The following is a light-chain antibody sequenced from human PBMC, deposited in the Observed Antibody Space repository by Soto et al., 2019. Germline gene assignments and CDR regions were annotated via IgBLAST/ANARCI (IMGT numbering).Light chain of an antibody. V-gene: IGKV3-20*01. Sequence: EIVLTQSPGTLSLSPGERATLSCRASQSVSSSYLAWYQQKPGQAPRLLIYGASSRATGIPDRFSGSGSGTDSTLTISRLEPEDFAVYYYQQYGSSLYTFGQGTKLEIK. J-gene: IGKJ2*01. CDR3: QQYGSSLYT. CDR1: QSVSSSY. CDR2: GAS.